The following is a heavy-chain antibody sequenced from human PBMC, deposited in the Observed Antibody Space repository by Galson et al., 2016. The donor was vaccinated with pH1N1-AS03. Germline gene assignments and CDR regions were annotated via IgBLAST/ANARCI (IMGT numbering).Heavy chain of an antibody. CDR3: ARDGPPQGISVAGSFDF. Sequence: SLRLSCAASGFPFSGYSMNWVRQAPGTGLEWVSFISTTSSSIYYADSVKGRFTISRDNAKNSLFLQMNSLRGEDTAVYYCARDGPPQGISVAGSFDFWGQGTLVTVSS. J-gene: IGHJ4*02. CDR1: GFPFSGYS. CDR2: ISTTSSSI. V-gene: IGHV3-21*01. D-gene: IGHD6-19*01.